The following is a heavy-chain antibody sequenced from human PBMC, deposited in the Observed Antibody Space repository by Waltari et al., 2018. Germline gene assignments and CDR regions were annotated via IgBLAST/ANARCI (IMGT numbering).Heavy chain of an antibody. Sequence: QVQLVQSGAEVKKPGASVKVSCKASGYTFTDSFIDWVRQAPGQGLEWMGRNNPKSGATTEPQKLQGRITMTRDTSIGTAYMELGSVTSDDTALYYCARHIDSIRPAWGQGTLVTVSS. CDR3: ARHIDSIRPA. V-gene: IGHV1-2*06. D-gene: IGHD2-21*01. J-gene: IGHJ5*02. CDR2: NNPKSGAT. CDR1: GYTFTDSF.